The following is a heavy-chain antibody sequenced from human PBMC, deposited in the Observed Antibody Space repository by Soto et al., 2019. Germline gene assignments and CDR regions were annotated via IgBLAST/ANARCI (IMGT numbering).Heavy chain of an antibody. D-gene: IGHD2-15*01. CDR3: ARLAPCSGGDTCYSRALDY. V-gene: IGHV1-18*01. J-gene: IGHJ4*02. CDR2: ITPHNGDT. Sequence: IQLLQSGAEVKKPGTSVKVSCKASGYPFVTYGISWVRQAPGQGPEWLGWITPHNGDTNYAQKVQGRVTMTTDSATSTAYLEVRSLRSDDTAVYHCARLAPCSGGDTCYSRALDYWGQGTLVTDSS. CDR1: GYPFVTYG.